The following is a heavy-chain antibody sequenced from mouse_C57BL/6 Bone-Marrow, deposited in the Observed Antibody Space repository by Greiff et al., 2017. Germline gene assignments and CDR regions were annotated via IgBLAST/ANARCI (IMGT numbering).Heavy chain of an antibody. Sequence: QVQLKQPGAELVRPGSSVKLSCKASGYTFTSYWMDWVKQRPGQGLEWIGNIYPSDSETHYNQKFKDKATLTVDKSSSTAYMQLSSLTSEDSAVYYCALITTVVANVDYWGQGTTLTVSS. J-gene: IGHJ2*01. CDR2: IYPSDSET. CDR3: ALITTVVANVDY. D-gene: IGHD1-1*01. CDR1: GYTFTSYW. V-gene: IGHV1-61*01.